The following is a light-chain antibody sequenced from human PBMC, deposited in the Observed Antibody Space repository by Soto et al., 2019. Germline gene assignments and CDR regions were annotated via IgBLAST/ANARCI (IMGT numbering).Light chain of an antibody. J-gene: IGKJ2*04. Sequence: TMQYPDSLSVPPGLIATFSCRVSESIGSNLAWYQQKPGNAPNLLSYDACTKARGVPSRFSGNGSGTDFTLTISSLQSEDFAAYYCHHYNSWPCSFGQGTKVDSK. CDR1: ESIGSN. CDR3: HHYNSWPCS. V-gene: IGKV3-15*01. CDR2: DAC.